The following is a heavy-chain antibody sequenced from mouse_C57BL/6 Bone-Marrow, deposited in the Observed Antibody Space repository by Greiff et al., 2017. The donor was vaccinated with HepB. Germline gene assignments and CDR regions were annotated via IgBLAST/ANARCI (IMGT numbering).Heavy chain of an antibody. CDR1: GFTFSDYY. CDR2: ISNGGGST. CDR3: ASPFITTVVATSSMDY. D-gene: IGHD1-1*01. J-gene: IGHJ4*01. Sequence: DVKLVESGGGLVQPGGSLKLSCAASGFTFSDYYMYWVRQTPEKRLEWVAYISNGGGSTYYPDTVKGRFTISRDNAKNTLYLQMSRLKSEDTAMYYCASPFITTVVATSSMDYWGQGTSVTVSS. V-gene: IGHV5-12*01.